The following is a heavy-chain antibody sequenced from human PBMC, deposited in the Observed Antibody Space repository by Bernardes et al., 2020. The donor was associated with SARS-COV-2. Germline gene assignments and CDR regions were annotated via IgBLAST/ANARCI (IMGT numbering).Heavy chain of an antibody. V-gene: IGHV5-51*01. CDR1: YL. Sequence: YLFGYVRLLHGEVLPCIWLIYPTDSETRHRSSLKGQVTMSADKSISIAYLNWSSLDASDTATYYCTKNMHFGSISWFDSWGQGTQVTVSS. D-gene: IGHD2-15*01. CDR3: TKNMHFGSISWFDS. CDR2: IYPTDSET. J-gene: IGHJ5*01.